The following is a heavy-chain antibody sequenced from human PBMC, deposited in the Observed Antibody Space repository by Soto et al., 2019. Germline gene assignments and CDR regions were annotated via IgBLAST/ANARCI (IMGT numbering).Heavy chain of an antibody. Sequence: SETLSLTCAVYGGSFSGYYWSWIRQPPGKGLEWIGEINHSGSTNYNPSLKSRVTISVDTSKNQFSLKLSSVTAADTAVYYCAGPLRKEYYFDYWGQGTLVTVYS. CDR2: INHSGST. V-gene: IGHV4-34*01. CDR1: GGSFSGYY. D-gene: IGHD3-10*01. CDR3: AGPLRKEYYFDY. J-gene: IGHJ4*02.